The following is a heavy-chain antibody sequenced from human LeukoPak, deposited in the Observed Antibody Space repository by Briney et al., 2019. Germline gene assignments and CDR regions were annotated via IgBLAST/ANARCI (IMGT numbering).Heavy chain of an antibody. CDR1: GFTFSNYG. V-gene: IGHV3-33*01. J-gene: IGHJ5*02. Sequence: GGSLRLSCAASGFTFSNYGMHWVRQAPGKGLEWVAVIWSDGSHKYYADSVKGRFTISRDNSKKTVYLQMNSPRAEDTAVYYCARGSSRWNDGDWFDPWGQETLVTVSS. CDR2: IWSDGSHK. D-gene: IGHD1-1*01. CDR3: ARGSSRWNDGDWFDP.